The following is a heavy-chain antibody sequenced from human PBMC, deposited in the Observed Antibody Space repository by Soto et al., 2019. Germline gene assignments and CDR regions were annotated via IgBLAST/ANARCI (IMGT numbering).Heavy chain of an antibody. Sequence: SETLSLTCTVSGGSISSYYWSWIRQPPGKGLELIGYIYYSGSTNYNPSLKSRVTISVDTSKNQFSLKLSSVTAADTAVYYCARDPGRYDSSGYNWFDPWGQGTLVTVSS. D-gene: IGHD3-22*01. CDR2: IYYSGST. V-gene: IGHV4-59*01. J-gene: IGHJ5*02. CDR3: ARDPGRYDSSGYNWFDP. CDR1: GGSISSYY.